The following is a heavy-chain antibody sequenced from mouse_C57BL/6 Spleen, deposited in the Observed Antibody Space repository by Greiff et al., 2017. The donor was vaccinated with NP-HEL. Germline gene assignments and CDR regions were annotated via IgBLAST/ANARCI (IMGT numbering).Heavy chain of an antibody. V-gene: IGHV1-39*01. Sequence: VHVKQSGPELVKPGASVKISCKASGYSFTDYNMNWVKQSNGKSLEWIGVINPNYGTTSYNQKFKGKATLTVDQSSSTAYMQLNSLTSEDSAVYYCAGWVGRGDAMDYWGQGTSVTVSS. CDR3: AGWVGRGDAMDY. J-gene: IGHJ4*01. D-gene: IGHD4-1*01. CDR2: INPNYGTT. CDR1: GYSFTDYN.